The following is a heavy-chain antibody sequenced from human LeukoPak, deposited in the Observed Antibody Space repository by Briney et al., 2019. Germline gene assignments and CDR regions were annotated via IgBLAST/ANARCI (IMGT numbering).Heavy chain of an antibody. J-gene: IGHJ6*02. CDR3: ARAPSDILTGYSYGMDV. D-gene: IGHD3-9*01. Sequence: ASVKVSCKASGYTFTSYGISWVRQAPGQGLEWMGWISAYNGNTNYPQKLQGRVTMTTDTFTSTAYMELRSLRSDDTAVYYCARAPSDILTGYSYGMDVWGQGTTVTVSS. CDR2: ISAYNGNT. CDR1: GYTFTSYG. V-gene: IGHV1-18*01.